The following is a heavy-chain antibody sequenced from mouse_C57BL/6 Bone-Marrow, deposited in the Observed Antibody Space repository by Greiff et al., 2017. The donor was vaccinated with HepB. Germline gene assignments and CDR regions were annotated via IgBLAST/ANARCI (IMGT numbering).Heavy chain of an antibody. Sequence: EVQLVESGPGMVKPSQSLSLTCTVTGYSITSGYDWHWIRHFPGNKLEWMGYISYSGSTNYNPSLKSRISITHDTSKNHFFLKLNSVTTEDTATYYCASRQLRLRYAMDYWGQGTSVTVSS. CDR3: ASRQLRLRYAMDY. CDR2: ISYSGST. V-gene: IGHV3-1*01. D-gene: IGHD3-2*02. CDR1: GYSITSGYD. J-gene: IGHJ4*01.